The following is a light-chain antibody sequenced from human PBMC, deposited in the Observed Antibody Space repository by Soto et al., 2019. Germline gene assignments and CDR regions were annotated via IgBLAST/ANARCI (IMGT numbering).Light chain of an antibody. J-gene: IGKJ2*01. CDR3: QQLNSYPMYT. V-gene: IGKV1-9*01. Sequence: QLTQSPSSLSASVGDRVTIACRASQDIAGYLAWYQQKPGKAPKLLIYAASTLQTGVPSRFSGSGSGTDFTLTISSLQPEDFATYYCQQLNSYPMYTFGQGTKLEIK. CDR2: AAS. CDR1: QDIAGY.